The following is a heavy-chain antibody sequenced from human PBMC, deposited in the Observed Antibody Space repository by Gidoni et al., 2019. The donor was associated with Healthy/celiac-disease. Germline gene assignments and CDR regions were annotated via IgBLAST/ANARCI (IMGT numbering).Heavy chain of an antibody. V-gene: IGHV4-34*01. Sequence: QVQLQQWGAGLLKPSETLSLTCAVYGGSFSGYYWSWIRQPPGKGLEWIGEINHSGSTNYNPSLKSRVTISVDTSKNQFSLKLSSVTAADTAVYYCASRGVDFWSGYYPPDYWGQGTLVTVSS. D-gene: IGHD3-3*01. CDR1: GGSFSGYY. CDR2: INHSGST. CDR3: ASRGVDFWSGYYPPDY. J-gene: IGHJ4*02.